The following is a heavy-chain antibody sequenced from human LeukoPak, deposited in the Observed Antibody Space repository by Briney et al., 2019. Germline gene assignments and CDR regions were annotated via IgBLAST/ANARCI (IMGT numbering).Heavy chain of an antibody. CDR2: IYHSGST. V-gene: IGHV4-30-2*01. J-gene: IGHJ4*02. Sequence: SETLSLTCTVSGGSISSGDYYWSWIRQPPGKGLEWIGYIYHSGSTYYNPSLKSRVTISVDRSKNQFSLKLSSVTAADTAVYYCARVDSGSYYFDYWGQGTLVTVSS. CDR1: GGSISSGDYY. CDR3: ARVDSGSYYFDY. D-gene: IGHD1-26*01.